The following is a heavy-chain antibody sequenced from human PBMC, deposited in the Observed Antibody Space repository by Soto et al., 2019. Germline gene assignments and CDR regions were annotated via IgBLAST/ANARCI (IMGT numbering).Heavy chain of an antibody. CDR3: ARDLGKYYDFLTGCFPEIFDY. Sequence: SVKVSCKASGGTFSSYAISWVRQAPGQGLEWMGGIIPIFGTANYAQKFQGRVTITADESTSTAYMELSSLRSEDTAVYYCARDLGKYYDFLTGCFPEIFDYWGQG. V-gene: IGHV1-69*13. CDR2: IIPIFGTA. D-gene: IGHD3-9*01. CDR1: GGTFSSYA. J-gene: IGHJ4*02.